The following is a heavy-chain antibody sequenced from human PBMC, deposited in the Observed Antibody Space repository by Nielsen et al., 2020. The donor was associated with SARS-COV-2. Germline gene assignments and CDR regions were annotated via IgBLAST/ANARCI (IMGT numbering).Heavy chain of an antibody. CDR1: GFTFSSYA. Sequence: GESLKISCAASGFTFSSYAMHWVRQAPGKGLEWVAVISYDGSNKYYADSVKGRFTISRDNSKNTLYLQMNSLRAEDTAVYYCARIVLGAPLDYWGQGTLVTVSS. V-gene: IGHV3-30-3*01. CDR3: ARIVLGAPLDY. J-gene: IGHJ4*02. CDR2: ISYDGSNK. D-gene: IGHD2-15*01.